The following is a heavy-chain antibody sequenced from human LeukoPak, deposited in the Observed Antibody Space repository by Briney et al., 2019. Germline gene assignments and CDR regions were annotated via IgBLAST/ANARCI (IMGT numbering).Heavy chain of an antibody. J-gene: IGHJ4*02. Sequence: ASVKVSCKVSGYTLTELSMHWVRQAPGKGLEWMGGFDPEDGETIYAQKFQGRVTMTEDTSTDTAYMELSSLRSEDTAAYYCATVPHYNYVWGSYRFEYWGQGTLVTVSS. CDR1: GYTLTELS. D-gene: IGHD3-16*02. CDR2: FDPEDGET. V-gene: IGHV1-24*01. CDR3: ATVPHYNYVWGSYRFEY.